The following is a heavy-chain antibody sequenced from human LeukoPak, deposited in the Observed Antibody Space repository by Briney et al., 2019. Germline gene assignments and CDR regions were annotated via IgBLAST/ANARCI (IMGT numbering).Heavy chain of an antibody. CDR1: VASISSYY. J-gene: IGHJ1*01. Sequence: SETLSLTCTVSVASISSYYWSWIRQPAGKGLEWVGRIYTSGNTNYNSSLKSRVTMSVDTSKNHFSLKLNSVTAAATPVYYCARWDRTREYFPHWGQGTLVTVSS. CDR2: IYTSGNT. D-gene: IGHD1-1*01. CDR3: ARWDRTREYFPH. V-gene: IGHV4-4*07.